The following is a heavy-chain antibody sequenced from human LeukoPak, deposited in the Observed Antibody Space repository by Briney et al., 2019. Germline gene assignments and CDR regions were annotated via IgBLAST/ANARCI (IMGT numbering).Heavy chain of an antibody. CDR1: GFTFSSYA. V-gene: IGHV3-30*01. D-gene: IGHD6-13*01. J-gene: IGHJ4*02. CDR2: ISYDGSNK. CDR3: ARSIAAAGYFDY. Sequence: GGSLRLSCAASGFTFSSYAMHWVRQAPGKGLERVAVISYDGSNKYYADSVNGRFTISRDNSKNTLYLQMNSLRAEDTAVYYCARSIAAAGYFDYWGQGTLVTVSS.